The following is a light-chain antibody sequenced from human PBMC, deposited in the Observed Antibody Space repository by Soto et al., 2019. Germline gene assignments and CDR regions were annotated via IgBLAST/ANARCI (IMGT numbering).Light chain of an antibody. CDR1: SSDVGGYNY. Sequence: QSALTQPRSVSGSLGQSVTISCTGTSSDVGGYNYVSWYQQYPGKAPKLMIYDVNKRPSGVPDRFSGSKSGNTASLTISGLHAADEAEYYCCSYAGRWVFGGGTTLTVL. J-gene: IGLJ3*02. CDR3: CSYAGRWV. V-gene: IGLV2-11*01. CDR2: DVN.